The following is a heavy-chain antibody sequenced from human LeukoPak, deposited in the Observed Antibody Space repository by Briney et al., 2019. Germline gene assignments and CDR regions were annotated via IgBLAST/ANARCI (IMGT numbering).Heavy chain of an antibody. J-gene: IGHJ3*02. CDR1: GFTVSSNY. V-gene: IGHV3-53*01. CDR2: IYTGGST. Sequence: PGGSLRLSCAASGFTVSSNYMTWVRQAPGKGLEWVSFIYTGGSTYYADSVKGRFTISRDNSKNTLYLQMSSLRVEDTAVYYCARENTMIRGAFDAFDIWGQGTMVTVSS. CDR3: ARENTMIRGAFDAFDI. D-gene: IGHD3-10*01.